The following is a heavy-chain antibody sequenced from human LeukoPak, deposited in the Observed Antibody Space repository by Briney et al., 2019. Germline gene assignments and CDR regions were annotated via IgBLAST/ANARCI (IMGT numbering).Heavy chain of an antibody. CDR2: IYSGGST. V-gene: IGHV3-66*01. J-gene: IGHJ4*02. CDR1: GFTFSSYE. CDR3: ARGIVATIGYFDY. Sequence: GGSLRLSCAASGFTFSSYEMNWVRQAPGKGLEWVSVIYSGGSTYYADSVKGRFTISRDNSKNTLYLQMNSLRAEDTAVYYCARGIVATIGYFDYWGQGTLVTVSS. D-gene: IGHD5-12*01.